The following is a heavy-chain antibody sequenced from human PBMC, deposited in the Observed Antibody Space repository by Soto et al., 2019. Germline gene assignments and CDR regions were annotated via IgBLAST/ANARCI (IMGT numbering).Heavy chain of an antibody. J-gene: IGHJ6*02. CDR1: GFTFSGYT. D-gene: IGHD1-26*01. CDR2: IGNSGDGT. V-gene: IGHV3-23*01. Sequence: GGSLRLSXAASGFTFSGYTMNWVRQAPGKGLEWVAVIGNSGDGTHYADSVKGRFTISRDNSKNTLYLQMNSLRAEDTAVYYCAKSQVGATSSYGMDVWGQGTTVTVSS. CDR3: AKSQVGATSSYGMDV.